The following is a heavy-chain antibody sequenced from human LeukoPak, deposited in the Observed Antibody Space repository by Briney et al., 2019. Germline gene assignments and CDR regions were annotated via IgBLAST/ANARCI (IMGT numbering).Heavy chain of an antibody. V-gene: IGHV3-7*01. CDR1: GFTFSSYA. CDR2: IKQDGSEK. J-gene: IGHJ3*02. CDR3: ARDHARQPLLWFGELLNAFDI. Sequence: GGSLRLSCAASGFTFSSYAMSWVRQAPGKGLEWVANIKQDGSEKYYVDSVKGRFTISRDNAKNSLYLQMNSLRAEDTAVYYCARDHARQPLLWFGELLNAFDIWGQGTMVTVSS. D-gene: IGHD3-10*01.